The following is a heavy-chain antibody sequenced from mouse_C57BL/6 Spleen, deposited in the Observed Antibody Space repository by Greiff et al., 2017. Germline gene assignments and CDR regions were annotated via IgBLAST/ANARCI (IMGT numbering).Heavy chain of an antibody. CDR2: INPSTGGT. V-gene: IGHV1-42*01. CDR3: ARVRFAY. Sequence: VQLQQSGPELVKPGASVKISCKASGYSFTGYYMNWVKQSPEKSLEWIGEINPSTGGTTYNQKFKAKATLTVDKSSSTAYMQLKSLTSEDSAVYYCARVRFAYWGQGTLVTVSA. J-gene: IGHJ3*01. CDR1: GYSFTGYY.